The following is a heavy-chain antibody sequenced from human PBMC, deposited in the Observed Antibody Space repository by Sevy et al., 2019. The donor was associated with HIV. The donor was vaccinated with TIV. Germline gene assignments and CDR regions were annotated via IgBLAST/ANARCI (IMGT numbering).Heavy chain of an antibody. D-gene: IGHD1-1*01. Sequence: SQTLSLTCAISGDGVSSRGTVWNWIRQSPSRGLEWLGRTYYRSKWWNKYALSVKSRISINPDTSKNQVSLHLNSVTPDDTAEYYCARDGGANWDGRPSGTVFDYWGQGTLVTVSS. CDR3: ARDGGANWDGRPSGTVFDY. CDR1: GDGVSSRGTV. V-gene: IGHV6-1*01. J-gene: IGHJ4*02. CDR2: TYYRSKWWN.